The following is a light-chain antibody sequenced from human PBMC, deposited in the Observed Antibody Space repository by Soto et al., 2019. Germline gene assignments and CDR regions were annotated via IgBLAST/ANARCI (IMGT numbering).Light chain of an antibody. J-gene: IGKJ1*01. Sequence: QTTCTLSLSPKERATRSCRASQSVSRTYLAWYQQKPVQAPRLLIYATSSRATGIPDRFSGSGSGTDFTLTICRLEPEDFAVYYCEQYGRSGRFGQGTKVDIK. V-gene: IGKV3-20*01. CDR2: ATS. CDR3: EQYGRSGR. CDR1: QSVSRTY.